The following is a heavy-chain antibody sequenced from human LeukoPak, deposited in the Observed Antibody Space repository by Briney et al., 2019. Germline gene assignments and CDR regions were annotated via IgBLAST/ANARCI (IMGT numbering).Heavy chain of an antibody. CDR3: ARSRGDYERGYFDY. CDR1: GGTFSSYA. D-gene: IGHD4-17*01. J-gene: IGHJ4*02. CDR2: IIPIFGTA. V-gene: IGHV1-69*13. Sequence: GASVKVSCKASGGTFSSYAISWVRQAPGQGLEWMGGIIPIFGTANYALKFQGRVTITADESTSTAYMELSSLRSEDTAVYYCARSRGDYERGYFDYWGQGTLVTVSS.